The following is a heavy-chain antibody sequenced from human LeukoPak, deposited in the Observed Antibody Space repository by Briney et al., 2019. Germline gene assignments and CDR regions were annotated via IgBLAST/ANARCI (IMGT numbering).Heavy chain of an antibody. CDR2: ISGSGGIT. D-gene: IGHD2-15*01. J-gene: IGHJ4*02. CDR3: AKVIGRYCSGGSCCWDY. V-gene: IGHV3-23*01. Sequence: GGSLRLSCAASGFTFSNYAMSWVRQAPGKGLEWVSAISGSGGITHYADSVKGRFTISRDNSKNTLYLQMNSLRAEDTAVYSCAKVIGRYCSGGSCCWDYWGQGTLVTVSS. CDR1: GFTFSNYA.